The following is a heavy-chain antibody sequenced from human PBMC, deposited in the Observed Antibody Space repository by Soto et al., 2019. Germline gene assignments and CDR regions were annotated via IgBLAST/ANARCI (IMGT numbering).Heavy chain of an antibody. CDR1: GFSFGYYA. CDR3: RRERTAAMLSYDDYGLDF. J-gene: IGHJ6*02. V-gene: IGHV3-49*04. Sequence: LRLSFPASGFSFGYYAMTWGRQSAGKVLEWGGFIRSKAFGGTTKYAASVKGRFTISTDDSKSIGYLQMNSLKTDETGVYYCRRERTAAMLSYDDYGLDFWGQGTTVTVSS. CDR2: IRSKAFGGTT. D-gene: IGHD3-10*02.